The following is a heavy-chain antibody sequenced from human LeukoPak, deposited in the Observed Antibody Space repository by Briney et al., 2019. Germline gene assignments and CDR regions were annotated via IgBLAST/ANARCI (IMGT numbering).Heavy chain of an antibody. CDR3: ARRQWEHRGVTDWFDP. J-gene: IGHJ5*02. CDR2: IYDSGST. V-gene: IGHV4-30-2*01. D-gene: IGHD1-26*01. Sequence: PSETLSLTCTVSGVSISSGGYYWRWIRRPPGKGLGWIGYIYDSGSTYYHPSLKSRVTISVDRSKNQFSLKLSSVTAADTAVYSCARRQWEHRGVTDWFDPWGQGTLVTVSS. CDR1: GVSISSGGYY.